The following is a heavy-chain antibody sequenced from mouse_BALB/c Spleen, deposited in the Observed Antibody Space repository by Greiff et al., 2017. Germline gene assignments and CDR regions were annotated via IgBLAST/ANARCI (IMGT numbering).Heavy chain of an antibody. V-gene: IGHV2-2*02. CDR2: IWSGGST. D-gene: IGHD2-14*01. CDR3: ARKGEVRRGGVYAMDY. J-gene: IGHJ4*01. Sequence: VKVVESGPGLVQPSQSLSITCTVSGFSLTSYGVHWVRQSPGKGLEWLGVIWSGGSTDYNAAFISRLSISNDNSKSQVFFKMNSLQANDTAIYYCARKGEVRRGGVYAMDYWGQGTSVTVSS. CDR1: GFSLTSYG.